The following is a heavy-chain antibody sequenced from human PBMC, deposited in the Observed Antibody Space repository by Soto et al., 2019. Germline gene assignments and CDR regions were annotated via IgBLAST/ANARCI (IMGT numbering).Heavy chain of an antibody. J-gene: IGHJ4*02. V-gene: IGHV1-18*01. Sequence: ASVKVSCKASGYTFTSYGISWVRQAPGQGLEWMGWISAYNGNTNYAQKLQGRVTMTTDTSTSTAYMELRSLRSDDTAVYYCARDTADYDYIWGSSVHLDYWGQGTLVTVSS. CDR3: ARDTADYDYIWGSSVHLDY. D-gene: IGHD3-16*01. CDR1: GYTFTSYG. CDR2: ISAYNGNT.